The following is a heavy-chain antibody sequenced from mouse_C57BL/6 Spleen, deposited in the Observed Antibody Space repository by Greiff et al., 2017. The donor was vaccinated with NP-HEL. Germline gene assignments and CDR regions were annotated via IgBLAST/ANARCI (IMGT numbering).Heavy chain of an antibody. V-gene: IGHV1-55*01. CDR2: IYPGSGST. CDR1: GYTFTSYW. CDR3: ARDGVYDYGFDY. Sequence: QVQLQQSGAELVKPGASVKMSCKASGYTFTSYWITWVKQRPGQGLEWIGDIYPGSGSTNYNEKFKSKATLTVDTSSSTAYMQLSSLTSEDSAVYYCARDGVYDYGFDYWGQGTTLTVSS. J-gene: IGHJ2*01. D-gene: IGHD2-4*01.